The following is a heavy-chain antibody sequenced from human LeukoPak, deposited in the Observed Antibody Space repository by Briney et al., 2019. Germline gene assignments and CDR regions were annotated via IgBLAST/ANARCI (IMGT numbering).Heavy chain of an antibody. J-gene: IGHJ6*03. D-gene: IGHD6-13*01. V-gene: IGHV1-2*02. CDR2: INPNSGGT. CDR1: GYTFTGYY. CDR3: ARPTIAAAGIYYYYYMDV. Sequence: VASVKVSCKASGYTFTGYYMHWVRQAPGQGLEWMGWINPNSGGTNYAQKFQGRVTMTRDTSISTAYMELSRLRSDDTAVYYCARPTIAAAGIYYYYYMDVWGKGTTVTVSS.